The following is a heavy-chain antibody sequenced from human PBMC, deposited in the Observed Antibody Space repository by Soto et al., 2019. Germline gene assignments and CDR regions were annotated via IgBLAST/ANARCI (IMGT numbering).Heavy chain of an antibody. CDR2: IYYSGST. CDR1: GGSISSGDYY. J-gene: IGHJ5*02. D-gene: IGHD6-6*01. Sequence: PSVTLSLTCTVSGGSISSGDYYWSWIHQPPGKGLEWIGYIYYSGSTYYNPSLKSRVTISVDTSKNQFSLKLSSVTAADTAVYYCARERPDGARLDPWGQGTLVTVSS. CDR3: ARERPDGARLDP. V-gene: IGHV4-30-4*01.